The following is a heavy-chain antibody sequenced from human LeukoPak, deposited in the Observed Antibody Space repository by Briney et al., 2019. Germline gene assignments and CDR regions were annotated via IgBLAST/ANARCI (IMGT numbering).Heavy chain of an antibody. Sequence: SETLSLTCTVSGGSISSYYWSWIRQPPGKGLEWIGYIYYSGSTNYNPSLKSRVTISVDTSKNQFSLKLSSVTAADTAVYYCARGATMVRGAVPAYNWFDPWGQGTLVTVSS. V-gene: IGHV4-59*01. CDR2: IYYSGST. D-gene: IGHD3-10*01. CDR3: ARGATMVRGAVPAYNWFDP. J-gene: IGHJ5*02. CDR1: GGSISSYY.